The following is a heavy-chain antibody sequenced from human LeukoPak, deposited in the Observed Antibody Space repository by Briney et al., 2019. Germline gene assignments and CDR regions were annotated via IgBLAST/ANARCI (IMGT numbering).Heavy chain of an antibody. V-gene: IGHV1-3*01. Sequence: ASVKVSSKASGYTFTSYAMHWVRQAPGQRLEWMGWINAGNGNTKYSQKFQGRVTITRDTSASTAYMELSSLRSEDTAVYYCARDGTWVAAAGTIVPTYYYYGMDVWGQGTTVTVSS. CDR2: INAGNGNT. D-gene: IGHD6-13*01. CDR1: GYTFTSYA. J-gene: IGHJ6*01. CDR3: ARDGTWVAAAGTIVPTYYYYGMDV.